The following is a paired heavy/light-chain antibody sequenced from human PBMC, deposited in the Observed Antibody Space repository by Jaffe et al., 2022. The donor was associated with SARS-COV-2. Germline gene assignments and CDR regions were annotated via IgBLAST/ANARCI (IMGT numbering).Light chain of an antibody. CDR3: AVWDDSLNGQV. Sequence: QSVLTQPPSASGTPGQRVTISCSGSSSNIGSNTVTWYQQLPGTAPKLLIYNDNQRPSGVPDRFSGSKSGTSASLAISGLQSEDEADYYCAVWDDSLNGQVFGTGTKVTVL. V-gene: IGLV1-44*01. CDR1: SSNIGSNT. CDR2: NDN. J-gene: IGLJ1*01.
Heavy chain of an antibody. CDR1: GGSFRGYY. Sequence: QVQLQLWGAGLLKPSETLSLTCGVFGGSFRGYYWSWIRQPPGKGLEWIGEIYHTGSTTYNPSLKSRVTISVDTSKKQFSLKLSSVTAADTALYYCARGFLPAGTWTKHFDYWGQGSLVTVSS. D-gene: IGHD6-19*01. V-gene: IGHV4-34*02. CDR2: IYHTGST. J-gene: IGHJ4*02. CDR3: ARGFLPAGTWTKHFDY.